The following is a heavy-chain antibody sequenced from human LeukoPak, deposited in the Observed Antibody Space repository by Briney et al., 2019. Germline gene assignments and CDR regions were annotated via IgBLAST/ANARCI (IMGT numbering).Heavy chain of an antibody. CDR3: ARDSSGWYSVDY. J-gene: IGHJ4*02. V-gene: IGHV1-18*01. CDR1: GYIFTNYG. D-gene: IGHD6-19*01. Sequence: ASVKVSCKASGYIFTNYGISWVRQAPGQGLEWMGWVSAYDANTNYAQKLQGRLTMTTDRSTSTAYMELRSLRSDDTAVYYCARDSSGWYSVDYWGQGTLVTVSS. CDR2: VSAYDANT.